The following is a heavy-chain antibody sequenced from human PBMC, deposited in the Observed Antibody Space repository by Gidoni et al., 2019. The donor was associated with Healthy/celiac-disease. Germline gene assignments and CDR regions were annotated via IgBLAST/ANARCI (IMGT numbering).Heavy chain of an antibody. J-gene: IGHJ4*02. CDR3: ARKLRGGDCYSD. V-gene: IGHV3-11*05. CDR2: ISISTIYT. CDR1: GFTFSAYY. D-gene: IGHD2-21*01. Sequence: QVQLVEAGGGLLKRGGSLRLSCAASGFTFSAYYMSWSRQAPGKGLEWVSYISISTIYTNYADSVKGRVTISTDNAKNSLYLQMNSLRAADTAVYYCARKLRGGDCYSDWGQGPLFTVSS.